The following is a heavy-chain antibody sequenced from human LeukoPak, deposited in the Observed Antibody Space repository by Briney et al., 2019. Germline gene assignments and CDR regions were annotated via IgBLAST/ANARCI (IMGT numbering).Heavy chain of an antibody. J-gene: IGHJ3*02. CDR1: GGSISSGSYY. D-gene: IGHD1-26*01. CDR3: ARDPGGRNFPPYVFEM. Sequence: SETLSLTCTVSGGSISSGSYYWSWIRQPAGKGLEWIGRIYTSGSTDYNPTLKSRVTISVQKSNNQFSLKLSSVTAADTAVYYCARDPGGRNFPPYVFEMWGQGTMVTVSS. V-gene: IGHV4-61*02. CDR2: IYTSGST.